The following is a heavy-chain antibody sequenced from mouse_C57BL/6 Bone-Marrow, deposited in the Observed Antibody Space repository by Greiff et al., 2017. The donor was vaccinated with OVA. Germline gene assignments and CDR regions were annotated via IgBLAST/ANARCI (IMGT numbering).Heavy chain of an antibody. CDR1: GYTFTDYE. J-gene: IGHJ4*01. CDR3: TIYYYGSRAMDY. V-gene: IGHV1-15*01. D-gene: IGHD1-1*01. CDR2: IDPETGGT. Sequence: VQLQQSGAELVRPGASVTQSCKASGYTFTDYEMYWVKQTPVHGLEWIGAIDPETGGTAYNQKFKGKAILTVDKYSSTAYMELRRLTSEDAAVYYCTIYYYGSRAMDYWGQGTTVTVSS.